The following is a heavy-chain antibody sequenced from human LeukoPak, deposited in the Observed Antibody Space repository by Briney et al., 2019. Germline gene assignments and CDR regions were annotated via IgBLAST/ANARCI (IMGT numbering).Heavy chain of an antibody. CDR3: ARHMTTVTNDAFDI. J-gene: IGHJ3*02. D-gene: IGHD4-17*01. CDR1: GGSFSGYY. V-gene: IGHV4-34*01. CDR2: INHSGST. Sequence: RPSETLSLTCAVYGGSFSGYYWSWIRQPPGKGLEWIGEINHSGSTNYNPSLKSRVTISVDTSKNQFSLKLSSVTAADTAVYYCARHMTTVTNDAFDIWGQGTMVTVSS.